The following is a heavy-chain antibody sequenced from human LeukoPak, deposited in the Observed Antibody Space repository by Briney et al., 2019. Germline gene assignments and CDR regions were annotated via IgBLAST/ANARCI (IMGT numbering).Heavy chain of an antibody. CDR3: ARHRVRGVIYYYYYMDV. CDR1: GFTFGDYA. Sequence: GGSLRLSCTASGFTFGDYAMSWVRQAPGKGLEWVANIKQDGSEKYYVDSVKGRFTISRDNAKNSLYLQMNSLRAEDTAVYYCARHRVRGVIYYYYYMDVWGKGTTVTISS. V-gene: IGHV3-7*01. D-gene: IGHD3-10*01. CDR2: IKQDGSEK. J-gene: IGHJ6*03.